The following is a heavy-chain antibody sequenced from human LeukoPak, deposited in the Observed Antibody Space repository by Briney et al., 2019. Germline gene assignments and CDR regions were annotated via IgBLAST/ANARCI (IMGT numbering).Heavy chain of an antibody. D-gene: IGHD2-15*01. CDR3: ASLVVVAAIGGYFDY. V-gene: IGHV4-59*06. J-gene: IGHJ4*02. CDR2: IYYSGST. Sequence: SETLSLTCAVYGGSFSGYYWSWIRQPPGKGLEWIGYIYYSGSTYYNPSLKSRVTISVDTSKNQFSLKPSSVTAADTAVYYCASLVVVAAIGGYFDYWGQGTLVTVSS. CDR1: GGSFSGYY.